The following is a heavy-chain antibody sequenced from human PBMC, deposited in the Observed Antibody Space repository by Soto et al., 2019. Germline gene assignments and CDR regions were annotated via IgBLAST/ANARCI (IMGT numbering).Heavy chain of an antibody. D-gene: IGHD5-12*01. J-gene: IGHJ4*02. CDR3: TRDGRYSGYPPPAF. CDR2: IRNKAYGGTT. Sequence: GGSLILSCPASGFTFADYTLSWFRQAPGKGLEWLGFIRNKAYGGTTEYAASVKGRFTISRDDSKSIAYLLMNSLKTEDTAMYYCTRDGRYSGYPPPAFWGQGTLVTVSS. V-gene: IGHV3-49*03. CDR1: GFTFADYT.